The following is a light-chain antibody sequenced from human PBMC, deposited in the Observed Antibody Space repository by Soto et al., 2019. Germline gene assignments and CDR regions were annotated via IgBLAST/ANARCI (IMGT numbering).Light chain of an antibody. J-gene: IGKJ1*01. V-gene: IGKV3-20*01. CDR1: QSVSSSY. CDR2: AAS. Sequence: EIVLTQSPGTLSLSPGERATLSCRASQSVSSSYFAWYQQTPGQAPRLLIYAASSRATGIPDRFSGSGSGTEFTLTISSLQPEDFAVYYCQQYENYWTFGQGTKVDIK. CDR3: QQYENYWT.